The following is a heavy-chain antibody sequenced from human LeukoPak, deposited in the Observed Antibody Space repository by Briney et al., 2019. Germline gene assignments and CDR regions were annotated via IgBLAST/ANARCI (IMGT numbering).Heavy chain of an antibody. Sequence: GGSLRLSCTASGFTFGDYAMSWFRQAPGKGLEWVGFIRSKAYGGTTEYAASVKGRFTISRDDSKSIAYLQMNSLKTEDTAVYYCTRGVLRYFAVTVGFDYWGQGTLVTVSS. CDR1: GFTFGDYA. D-gene: IGHD3-9*01. CDR3: TRGVLRYFAVTVGFDY. V-gene: IGHV3-49*03. CDR2: IRSKAYGGTT. J-gene: IGHJ4*02.